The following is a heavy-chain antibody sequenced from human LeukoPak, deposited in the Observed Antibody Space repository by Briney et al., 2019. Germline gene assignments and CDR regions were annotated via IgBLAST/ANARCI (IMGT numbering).Heavy chain of an antibody. CDR1: GGSFSGYY. D-gene: IGHD3-22*01. V-gene: IGHV3-23*01. Sequence: ETLSLTCAVYGGSFSGYYWSWVRQAPGKGLEWVSSISGSGGSTYYAASVKGRFTISRDNSQNTLYLQMSSLRAEDTAVYYCAKKISMIVVVTPVDYWGQGTLVTVSS. CDR3: AKKISMIVVVTPVDY. J-gene: IGHJ4*02. CDR2: ISGSGGST.